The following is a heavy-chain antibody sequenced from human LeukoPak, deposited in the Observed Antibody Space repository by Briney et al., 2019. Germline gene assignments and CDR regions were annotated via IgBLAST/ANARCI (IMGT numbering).Heavy chain of an antibody. CDR2: IRKEGSEK. J-gene: IGHJ3*02. V-gene: IGHV3-7*05. Sequence: GGSLRLSCAASGFTFSTYWMSWVRQAPGKGLEWVANIRKEGSEKYYVDSVKGRFTISRDNAESSLYLQMNSLRAKDTAVYYCAREGFDSGSDSDAFDIWGQGTMVTV. CDR3: AREGFDSGSDSDAFDI. D-gene: IGHD5-12*01. CDR1: GFTFSTYW.